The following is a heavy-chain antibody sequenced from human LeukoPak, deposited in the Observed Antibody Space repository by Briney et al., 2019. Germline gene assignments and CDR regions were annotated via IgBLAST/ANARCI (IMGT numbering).Heavy chain of an antibody. V-gene: IGHV3-11*04. D-gene: IGHD7-27*01. J-gene: IGHJ4*02. CDR2: ISNSGSSI. CDR3: GRGHWGLDY. Sequence: GGSLRLSCAASGSTFSDSYMTWIRQAPGKGLEWVSYISNSGSSIYYADSVKGRFTTSRDNAKSSLYLQMNSLRAEDTAVYHCGRGHWGLDYWGQGALVTVSS. CDR1: GSTFSDSY.